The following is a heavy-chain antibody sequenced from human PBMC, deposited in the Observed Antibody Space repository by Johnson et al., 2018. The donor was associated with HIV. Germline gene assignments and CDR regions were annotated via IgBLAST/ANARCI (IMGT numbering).Heavy chain of an antibody. D-gene: IGHD3-10*01. CDR1: GFTFSSYA. CDR2: ISSNGGST. CDR3: ARASGEWDAFDI. Sequence: EQLVESGGGLVQPGGSLRLSCAASGFTFSSYAMHWVRQAPGKGLEYVSAISSNGGSTYYANSVKGRFTIFRDNSKNTLYLQMGSLRAEDMAVYYCARASGEWDAFDIWGQGTVVTVSS. J-gene: IGHJ3*02. V-gene: IGHV3-64*01.